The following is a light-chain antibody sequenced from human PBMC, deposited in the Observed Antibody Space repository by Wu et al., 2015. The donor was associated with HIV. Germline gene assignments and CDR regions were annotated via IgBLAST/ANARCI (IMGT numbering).Light chain of an antibody. CDR2: DAS. CDR3: GQFKSYPLT. Sequence: AIQLTQSPSFLSASLTDRVTITCRASQDINNNLAWYQQMPGKTPKLLIYDASILERGVPSRFSGSGTGTYFTLTISGLQPEDFATYFCGQFKSYPLTFGGGTKVEIK. J-gene: IGKJ4*01. CDR1: QDINNN. V-gene: IGKV1-13*02.